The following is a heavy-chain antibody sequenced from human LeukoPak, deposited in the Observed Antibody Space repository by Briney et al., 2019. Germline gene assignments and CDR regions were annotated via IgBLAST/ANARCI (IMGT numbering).Heavy chain of an antibody. CDR1: GGSLSSYY. CDR3: ASRTWNLPPGGLYYNYYIDV. V-gene: IGHV4-34*01. J-gene: IGHJ6*03. Sequence: PSETLSLTCAVYGGSLSSYYWTWVRQPPGKGLEWIGEISHSGGANYSPSLKSRVTISLDTSKNQFSLRLTSVTAADTAVYYCASRTWNLPPGGLYYNYYIDVWDRGARVPV. D-gene: IGHD3-10*01. CDR2: ISHSGGA.